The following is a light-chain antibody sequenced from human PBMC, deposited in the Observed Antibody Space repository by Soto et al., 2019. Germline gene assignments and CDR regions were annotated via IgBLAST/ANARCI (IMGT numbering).Light chain of an antibody. J-gene: IGLJ1*01. CDR1: SSNIGEGHD. CDR3: QSYDSSLSGFYV. Sequence: QSVLTQPPSVSGAPGQRVTISCTGSSSNIGEGHDVHWYQQLPGRAPKVLIYGDINRPSGVPDRFSGSKSGTSASLAITGLQAEDEADYSCQSYDSSLSGFYVFGTGTKVTVL. CDR2: GDI. V-gene: IGLV1-40*01.